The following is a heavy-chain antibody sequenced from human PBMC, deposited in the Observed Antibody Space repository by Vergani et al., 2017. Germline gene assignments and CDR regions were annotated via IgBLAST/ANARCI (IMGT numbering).Heavy chain of an antibody. CDR1: GFTFDDYA. Sequence: EVQLVESGGGLVQPGRSLRLSCAASGFTFDDYAMHWVRQAPGKGLEWVSGINWNSDSIAYADSVKGRFTISRDNAKNSLYLQMNSLRAEDTALYHCARGLWDCTHIRCSPPSYWGQGTQVTVSS. J-gene: IGHJ4*02. CDR2: INWNSDSI. D-gene: IGHD2-8*01. CDR3: ARGLWDCTHIRCSPPSY. V-gene: IGHV3-9*01.